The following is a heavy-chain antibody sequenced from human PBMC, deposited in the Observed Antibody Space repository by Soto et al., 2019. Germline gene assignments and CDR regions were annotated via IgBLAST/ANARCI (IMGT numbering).Heavy chain of an antibody. Sequence: SETLSLTCTVSGGSIRSYYWSWIRQPPGKGLEWMGYIYYSGSTNYNPSLQSRVTISVDTSNNQFALELHSVTAADTALYYCARLRIGTAGAEYFQPWGQGTLVTVSS. CDR2: IYYSGST. V-gene: IGHV4-59*08. CDR3: ARLRIGTAGAEYFQP. J-gene: IGHJ1*01. CDR1: GGSIRSYY. D-gene: IGHD6-25*01.